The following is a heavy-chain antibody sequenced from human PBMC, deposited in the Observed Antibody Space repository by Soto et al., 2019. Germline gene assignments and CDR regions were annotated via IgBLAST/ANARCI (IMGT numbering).Heavy chain of an antibody. CDR1: GFTFSSYG. D-gene: IGHD5-12*01. V-gene: IGHV3-30*18. CDR3: AKDVGPWLVATILST. J-gene: IGHJ4*02. Sequence: GGSLRLSCAASGFTFSSYGMHWVRQAPGKGLEWVAVISYDGSNKYYADSVKGRFAISRDNSKNTLYLQMNSLRAEDTAVYYCAKDVGPWLVATILSTWGQGTLVTVSS. CDR2: ISYDGSNK.